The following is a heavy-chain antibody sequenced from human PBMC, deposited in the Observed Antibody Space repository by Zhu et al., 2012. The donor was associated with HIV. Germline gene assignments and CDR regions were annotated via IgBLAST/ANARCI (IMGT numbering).Heavy chain of an antibody. V-gene: IGHV4-38-2*02. J-gene: IGHJ4*02. Sequence: QVQLQESGPGLVKPRRPCLSPALSLVTPSVVITTGAGSGCPREGLEWIANVYHSGITHYNPSLKSRVTISMDTSKNQFSLNLKSVTAADTAVYYCAKWGGYNTPFDNWGQGTLVTVSS. CDR1: VTPSVVITT. CDR3: AKWGGYNTPFDN. D-gene: IGHD5-24*01. CDR2: VYHSGIT.